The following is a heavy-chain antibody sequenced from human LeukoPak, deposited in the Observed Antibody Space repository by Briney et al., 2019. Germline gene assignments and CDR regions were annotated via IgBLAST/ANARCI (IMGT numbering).Heavy chain of an antibody. CDR1: GGTFSSYA. CDR2: IIPIFGTA. CDR3: ARVSSRWLPSAEY. J-gene: IGHJ4*02. D-gene: IGHD5-24*01. V-gene: IGHV1-69*06. Sequence: SVKVSCKASGGTFSSYAISWVRQAPGQGLEWMGGIIPIFGTANYAQKFRGRVTITADKSTRTAYMELSSLRSEDTAVYYCARVSSRWLPSAEYWGQGTLVTVSS.